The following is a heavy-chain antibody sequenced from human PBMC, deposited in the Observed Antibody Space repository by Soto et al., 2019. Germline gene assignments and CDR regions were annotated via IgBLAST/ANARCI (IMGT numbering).Heavy chain of an antibody. J-gene: IGHJ6*03. CDR2: ISYDGSNK. Sequence: QVQLVESGGGVVQPGRSLRLSCAASGFTFSSYGMHWVRQAPGKGLEWVAVISYDGSNKYYADSVKGRFTISRDNSTNTLYQQMISLRAEDTAVYYCAKDNHRDGAFDIDYYYFYMDVWGKGTTVTVSS. CDR1: GFTFSSYG. CDR3: AKDNHRDGAFDIDYYYFYMDV. D-gene: IGHD2-15*01. V-gene: IGHV3-30*18.